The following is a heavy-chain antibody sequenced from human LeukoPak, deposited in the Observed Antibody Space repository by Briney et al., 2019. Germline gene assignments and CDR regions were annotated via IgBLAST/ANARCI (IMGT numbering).Heavy chain of an antibody. Sequence: SGGSLRLSCAASGFSFDDYAMHWVRQAPGKGLEWVSLISGDGGRTFYADSVKGRFTISRDNSKNSLYLQMNSVRTEDSALYYCVKDIHDRGYPNYWGQGTLVTVPS. CDR2: ISGDGGRT. CDR3: VKDIHDRGYPNY. CDR1: GFSFDDYA. V-gene: IGHV3-43*02. J-gene: IGHJ4*02. D-gene: IGHD3-22*01.